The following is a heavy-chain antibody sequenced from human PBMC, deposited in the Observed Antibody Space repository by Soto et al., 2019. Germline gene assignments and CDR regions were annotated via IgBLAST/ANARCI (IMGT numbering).Heavy chain of an antibody. CDR2: IYPGDSDT. CDR3: ARKARYASLSYWYFDL. D-gene: IGHD3-16*01. CDR1: GDSFSNYW. J-gene: IGHJ2*01. V-gene: IGHV5-51*01. Sequence: GESLKISCKASGDSFSNYWIAWVRQMPGKGLEWMGIIYPGDSDTRYSPSFQGQVTISADKSITTAYLQWSSLKASDTAMYYCARKARYASLSYWYFDLWGRGTLVTVSS.